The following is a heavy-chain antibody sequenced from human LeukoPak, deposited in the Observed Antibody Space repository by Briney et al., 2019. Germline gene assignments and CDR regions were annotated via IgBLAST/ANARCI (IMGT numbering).Heavy chain of an antibody. Sequence: ASVKVSCKASGYIFTSYYMHWVRQAPGQGLEWMGIINPSGGSTNYAQKFQGRVAMTRDTSTNTVYMELSSLRFEDTAVYYCARVRVVVTAHQAFDIWGQGTMITVSS. V-gene: IGHV1-46*01. CDR2: INPSGGST. CDR1: GYIFTSYY. J-gene: IGHJ3*02. CDR3: ARVRVVVTAHQAFDI. D-gene: IGHD2-21*02.